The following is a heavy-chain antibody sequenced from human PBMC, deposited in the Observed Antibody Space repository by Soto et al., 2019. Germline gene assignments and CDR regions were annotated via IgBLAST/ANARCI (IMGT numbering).Heavy chain of an antibody. D-gene: IGHD3-22*01. Sequence: QVQLVQSGAEVKKPGSSVKVSCKASGGTFSSYAITWVRQAPGQGLEWMGGIIPIFGTANYAQQFQARVTITADESARTAYMERSRLRSADTAVYSCARDRGPSSGYYPYWFDPWGQGTLVTVSS. CDR3: ARDRGPSSGYYPYWFDP. CDR1: GGTFSSYA. V-gene: IGHV1-69*12. CDR2: IIPIFGTA. J-gene: IGHJ5*02.